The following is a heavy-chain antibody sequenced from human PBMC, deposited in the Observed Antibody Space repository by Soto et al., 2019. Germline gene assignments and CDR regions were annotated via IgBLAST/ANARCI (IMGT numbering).Heavy chain of an antibody. CDR1: GIEFSNYA. CDR2: SSASGRSR. CDR3: AKDGNWLDVYFDV. D-gene: IGHD6-19*01. V-gene: IGHV3-23*01. Sequence: LRLSCVASGIEFSNYAMSWVRQAPGKGLEWVSISSASGRSRYHADSVKGRFTISRDNSKNTLYLHMTNLRAEDTAVYYCAKDGNWLDVYFDVWGQGTPVTVST. J-gene: IGHJ4*02.